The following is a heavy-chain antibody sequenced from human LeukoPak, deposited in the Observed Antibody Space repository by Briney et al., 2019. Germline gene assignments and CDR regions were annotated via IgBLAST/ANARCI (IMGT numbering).Heavy chain of an antibody. CDR1: GFTFSSYT. V-gene: IGHV3-21*01. Sequence: PGGSLRLSCAASGFTFSSYTMNWVRQAPGKGLEWVSSITDSSSSMYYADSVKGRFTISRDNAKNSLYLQMNSLRAEDTAVYYCARDFSSGSYYGDYYFDSWGQGTLVTVSS. CDR2: ITDSSSSM. CDR3: ARDFSSGSYYGDYYFDS. D-gene: IGHD1-26*01. J-gene: IGHJ4*02.